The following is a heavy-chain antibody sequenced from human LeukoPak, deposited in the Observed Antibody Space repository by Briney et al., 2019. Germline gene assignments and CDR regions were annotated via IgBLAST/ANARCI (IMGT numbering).Heavy chain of an antibody. CDR3: ARDVTGDQSWFFDL. D-gene: IGHD7-27*01. Sequence: ASVKVSCKASGYTFTAYYMHWVRQAPGQGLEWMGWINPNSGGTNYQGRVTMTRDTSISTAYMELSRLRSDDTAVYYCARDVTGDQSWFFDLWGRGTLVTVSS. V-gene: IGHV1-2*02. CDR2: INPNSGGT. J-gene: IGHJ2*01. CDR1: GYTFTAYY.